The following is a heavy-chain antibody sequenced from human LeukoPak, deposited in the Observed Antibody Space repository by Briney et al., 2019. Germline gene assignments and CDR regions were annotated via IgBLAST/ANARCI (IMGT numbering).Heavy chain of an antibody. CDR3: ARDRVVVIRGYFDY. V-gene: IGHV1-18*01. CDR1: GYTFTSYG. Sequence: ASVKVSCKASGYTFTSYGNSWVRQAPGQGLEWMGWISAYNGNTNYAQKLQGRVTMTTDTSTSTAYMELRSLRSDDTAVYYCARDRVVVIRGYFDYWGQGTLVTVSS. J-gene: IGHJ4*02. D-gene: IGHD3-22*01. CDR2: ISAYNGNT.